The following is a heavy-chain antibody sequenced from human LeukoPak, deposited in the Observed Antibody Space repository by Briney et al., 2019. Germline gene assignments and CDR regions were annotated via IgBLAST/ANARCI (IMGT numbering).Heavy chain of an antibody. CDR2: IIPIFGTA. Sequence: SVKVSCKXSGGTFSSYAISWVRQAPGQGLEWMGRIIPIFGTANYAQKFQGRVTITTDESTSTAYMELSSLRSEDTAVYYCARVQTAHAFDIWGQGTMVTVSS. CDR1: GGTFSSYA. J-gene: IGHJ3*02. CDR3: ARVQTAHAFDI. V-gene: IGHV1-69*05.